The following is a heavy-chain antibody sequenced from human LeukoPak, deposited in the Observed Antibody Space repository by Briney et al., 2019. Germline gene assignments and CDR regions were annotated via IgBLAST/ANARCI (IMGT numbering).Heavy chain of an antibody. CDR1: GFTFSSYG. CDR2: ISSSSSYI. Sequence: PGGSLRLSCAASGFTFSSYGMSWVRQAPGKGLEWVSSISSSSSYIYYADSVKGRFTISRDNAKNSLYLQMNSLRAEDTAVYYCARRSRIAAAGSEIDYWGQGTLVTVSS. CDR3: ARRSRIAAAGSEIDY. V-gene: IGHV3-21*01. J-gene: IGHJ4*02. D-gene: IGHD6-13*01.